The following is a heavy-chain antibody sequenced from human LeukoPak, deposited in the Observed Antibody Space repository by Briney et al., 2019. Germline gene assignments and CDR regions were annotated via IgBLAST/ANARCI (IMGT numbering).Heavy chain of an antibody. D-gene: IGHD3-22*01. CDR3: AKRGVVIRVILVGFHKEAYYFDS. CDR2: ISGSGGGT. J-gene: IGHJ4*02. Sequence: GGSLRLSCAVSGITLSNYAMTWVRQAPGKGLEWVAGISGSGGGTNYADSVKGRFTMSRDNYKNTLYLQMNSLGAEATAVYFCAKRGVVIRVILVGFHKEAYYFDSWGQGALVTVSS. V-gene: IGHV3-23*01. CDR1: GITLSNYA.